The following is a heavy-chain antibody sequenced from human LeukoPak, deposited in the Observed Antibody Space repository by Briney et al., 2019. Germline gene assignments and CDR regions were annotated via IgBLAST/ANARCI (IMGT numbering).Heavy chain of an antibody. D-gene: IGHD3-10*01. CDR2: ISKSSALK. CDR3: TKGVYGSGSEHDY. V-gene: IGHV3-21*01. J-gene: IGHJ4*02. Sequence: GGSLRLSCVASEYDFRAYTFTWVRQAPGKGLEYVSSISKSSALKYYSESVRGRFTISRDNSKNTLYLQMNSLRAEDTAVYYCTKGVYGSGSEHDYWGQGTLVTVSS. CDR1: EYDFRAYT.